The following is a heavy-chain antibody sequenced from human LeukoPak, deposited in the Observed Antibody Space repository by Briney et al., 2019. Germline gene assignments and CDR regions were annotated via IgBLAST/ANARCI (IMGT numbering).Heavy chain of an antibody. CDR3: ARGVDYGADY. CDR1: GFTFSIYN. J-gene: IGHJ4*02. V-gene: IGHV3-48*04. Sequence: GGSLRLSCAVSGFTFSIYNMNWVRQAPGKGLEWISYISSSSRTIYYTDSVKGRFTVSRDNAQNSLHLQMNSLRAEDTAVYYCARGVDYGADYWGQGTLVTVSS. CDR2: ISSSSRTI. D-gene: IGHD4-17*01.